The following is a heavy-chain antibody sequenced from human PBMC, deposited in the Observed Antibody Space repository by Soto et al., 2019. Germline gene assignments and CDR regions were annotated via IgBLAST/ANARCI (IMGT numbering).Heavy chain of an antibody. CDR2: ISSSSSTI. CDR1: GFTFSSYS. J-gene: IGHJ3*02. V-gene: IGHV3-48*02. D-gene: IGHD1-26*01. CDR3: ARARKVGAILFHAFDI. Sequence: GGSLRLSCAASGFTFSSYSMNWVRQAPGKGLEWVSYISSSSSTIYYADSVKGRFTISRDNAKNSLYLQMNSLRDEDTAVYYCARARKVGAILFHAFDIWGQGTMVTVSS.